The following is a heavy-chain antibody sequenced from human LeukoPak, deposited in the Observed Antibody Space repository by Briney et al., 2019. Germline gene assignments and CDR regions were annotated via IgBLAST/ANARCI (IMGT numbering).Heavy chain of an antibody. CDR2: INHSGST. Sequence: SETLSLTCAVYGGSFSGYYWSWIRQPPGKGLEWIGEINHSGSTNYNPSLKSRVTISVDTSKNQFSLKLSSVTAADTAVYYCARHEGGLFDYWGQGTLVTVSS. CDR1: GGSFSGYY. D-gene: IGHD2-15*01. V-gene: IGHV4-34*01. CDR3: ARHEGGLFDY. J-gene: IGHJ4*02.